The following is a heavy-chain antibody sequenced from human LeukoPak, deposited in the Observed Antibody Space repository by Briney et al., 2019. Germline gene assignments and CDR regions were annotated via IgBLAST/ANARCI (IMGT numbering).Heavy chain of an antibody. Sequence: GASVKVSCKASGYTFTSYDINWVRQATGQGLEWMGWMNPNSGNTGYAQKFQGRVTMTRNTSISTAYMELSSLRSEDTALYYCAKDIKLEPRGAIDYWGQGTLVTVSS. CDR1: GYTFTSYD. D-gene: IGHD1-1*01. CDR2: MNPNSGNT. J-gene: IGHJ4*02. V-gene: IGHV1-8*01. CDR3: AKDIKLEPRGAIDY.